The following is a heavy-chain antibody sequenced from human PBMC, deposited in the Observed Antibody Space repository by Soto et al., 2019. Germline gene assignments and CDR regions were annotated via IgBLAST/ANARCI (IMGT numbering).Heavy chain of an antibody. V-gene: IGHV4-34*01. CDR3: ARGLILWFGELSRRGGYYYYMDV. CDR1: GGSFSGYQ. CDR2: INDSGDI. D-gene: IGHD3-10*01. Sequence: QVQLQQWGAGLLKPSETLSLTCAVYGGSFSGYQWSWIRQTPGKGLEWIGGINDSGDINYNPSLKRRVTILVDSPTKQISLRLGFVGAADTAVYYCARGLILWFGELSRRGGYYYYMDVWGKGTTVTVSS. J-gene: IGHJ6*03.